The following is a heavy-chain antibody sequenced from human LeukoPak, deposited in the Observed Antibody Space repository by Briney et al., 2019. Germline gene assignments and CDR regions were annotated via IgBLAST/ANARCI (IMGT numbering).Heavy chain of an antibody. D-gene: IGHD6-19*01. CDR3: ARDLLSTAGYFDY. J-gene: IGHJ4*02. CDR2: IYYSGST. V-gene: IGHV4-59*01. Sequence: SETLSLTCTVSGGSISSYYWSWIRQPPGKGLEWIGYIYYSGSTNYNPSLRSRVTISVDTSKNQFSLNLSSVTAADTAVYYCARDLLSTAGYFDYWGQGTLVTVSS. CDR1: GGSISSYY.